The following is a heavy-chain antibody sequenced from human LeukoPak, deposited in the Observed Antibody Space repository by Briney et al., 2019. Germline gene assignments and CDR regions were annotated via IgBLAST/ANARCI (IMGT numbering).Heavy chain of an antibody. CDR3: ARGAGLQYYDYVWGSYRLTGFDY. J-gene: IGHJ4*02. V-gene: IGHV4-59*12. Sequence: SETLSLTCTVSGGSISSYYWSWIRQPPGKGLEWIGYIYYSGSTYYNPSLKSRVTISVDRSKNQFSLKLSSVTAADTAVYYCARGAGLQYYDYVWGSYRLTGFDYWGQGTLVTVSS. CDR2: IYYSGST. CDR1: GGSISSYY. D-gene: IGHD3-16*02.